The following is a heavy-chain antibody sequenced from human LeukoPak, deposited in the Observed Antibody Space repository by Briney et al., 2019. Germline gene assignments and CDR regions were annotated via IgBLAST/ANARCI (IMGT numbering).Heavy chain of an antibody. CDR3: ASPAYSSTWINWFDP. CDR2: IYYSGST. J-gene: IGHJ5*02. CDR1: GGSISSYY. V-gene: IGHV4-59*04. Sequence: SPSETLSLTCTVSGGSISSYYWSWIRQPPGKGLEWIGNIYYSGSTYYNPSLKSRVTISVDTSKNQFSLKLSSVTAADTAVYYCASPAYSSTWINWFDPWGQGTLVTVSS. D-gene: IGHD6-13*01.